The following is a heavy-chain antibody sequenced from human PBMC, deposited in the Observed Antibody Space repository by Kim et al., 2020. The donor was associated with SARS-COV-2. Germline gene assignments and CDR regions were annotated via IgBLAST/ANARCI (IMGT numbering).Heavy chain of an antibody. CDR2: INHSGST. V-gene: IGHV4-34*01. CDR3: ARAPFIAAAGLDY. D-gene: IGHD6-13*01. Sequence: SETLSLTCAVYGGSFSGYYWSWIRQPPGKGLEWIGEINHSGSTNYNPSLKSRVTISVDTSKNQFSLKLSSVTAADTAVYYCARAPFIAAAGLDYWGQGTL. CDR1: GGSFSGYY. J-gene: IGHJ4*02.